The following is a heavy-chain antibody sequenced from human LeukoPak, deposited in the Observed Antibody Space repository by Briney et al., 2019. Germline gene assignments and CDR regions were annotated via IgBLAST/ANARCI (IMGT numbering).Heavy chain of an antibody. Sequence: GGSLRLSCAASGFTFSSYEMNWVRQAPGKGLEWISYISSSGSSISYADSVKGRFTISRDNAKNSLYLQMNSLRAEDTAVYYCARDSRGESGSYFPFDYWGQGTLVTVSS. CDR1: GFTFSSYE. D-gene: IGHD1-26*01. V-gene: IGHV3-48*03. CDR3: ARDSRGESGSYFPFDY. J-gene: IGHJ4*02. CDR2: ISSSGSSI.